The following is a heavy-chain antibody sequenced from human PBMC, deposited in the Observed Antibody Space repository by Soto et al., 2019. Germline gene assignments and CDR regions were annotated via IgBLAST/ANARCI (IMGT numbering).Heavy chain of an antibody. D-gene: IGHD4-17*01. CDR2: ISHSGSYI. V-gene: IGHV3-21*01. CDR3: ASPRDYCVTTSNCFIAFDI. Sequence: AQLVESGGSLVKPGGSLSLSCAASGFSFGDYIMNWVRQAPGRGPEWVASISHSGSYIFYADSVKGRFTISRDNSRDSLYLQMNSLRVDDTAIYYCASPRDYCVTTSNCFIAFDIWGQGTRVTVSS. CDR1: GFSFGDYI. J-gene: IGHJ3*02.